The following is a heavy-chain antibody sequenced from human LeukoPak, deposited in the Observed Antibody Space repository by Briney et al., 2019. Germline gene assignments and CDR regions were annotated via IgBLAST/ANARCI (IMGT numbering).Heavy chain of an antibody. J-gene: IGHJ6*03. D-gene: IGHD3-10*01. Sequence: SGTLSLTCAVSGRSISSSNWWSWVRPPPGKGLEWIGEIYHSGSTNYNPSLKSRVTMSVDTSKNQFSLKLSSVTAADTAVYYCAREGSDYYGSGSYYRSYYYYMDVWGKGTTVTMSS. CDR3: AREGSDYYGSGSYYRSYYYYMDV. V-gene: IGHV4-4*02. CDR1: GRSISSSNW. CDR2: IYHSGST.